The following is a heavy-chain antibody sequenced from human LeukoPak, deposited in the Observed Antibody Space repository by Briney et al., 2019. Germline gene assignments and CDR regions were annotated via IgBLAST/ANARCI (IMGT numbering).Heavy chain of an antibody. CDR2: INPSGSST. D-gene: IGHD5/OR15-5a*01. CDR1: GYSFTSHY. CDR3: ARGPVSFDF. V-gene: IGHV1-46*01. Sequence: ASVKVSCKASGYSFTSHYMHRVRQAPGQGLEWLGLINPSGSSTLYAQKFQGRVTMTRDMSTTTDYMELSSLRSEDTAVYYCARGPVSFDFWGQGTLVTVSS. J-gene: IGHJ4*02.